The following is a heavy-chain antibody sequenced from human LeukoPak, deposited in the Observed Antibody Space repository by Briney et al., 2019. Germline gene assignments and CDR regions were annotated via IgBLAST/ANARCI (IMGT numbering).Heavy chain of an antibody. V-gene: IGHV1-18*01. CDR2: IRFYNGNT. CDR1: GYSITTYG. CDR3: ARGVSARWVDY. J-gene: IGHJ4*02. Sequence: ASVKVSCKASGYSITTYGIAWVRQASGRGLEWMGWIRFYNGNTKYAQKYQGRVTMTTDTSTSTAYMELRSLRSDDTAVYYCARGVSARWVDYWGQGTLVTVAS. D-gene: IGHD4/OR15-4a*01.